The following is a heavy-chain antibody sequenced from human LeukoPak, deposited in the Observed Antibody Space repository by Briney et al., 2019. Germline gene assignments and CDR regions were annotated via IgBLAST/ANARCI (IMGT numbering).Heavy chain of an antibody. D-gene: IGHD2-8*01. J-gene: IGHJ4*02. Sequence: SETLSLTCAVYGGSFSGYYWSWIRQPPGEGLEWIGEINHSGSTNYNPSLKSRVTTSVDTSKNQFSLKLSSVTAADTAVYYCARVAYCTNGVCYDYFDYWGQGTLVTVSS. CDR3: ARVAYCTNGVCYDYFDY. CDR1: GGSFSGYY. CDR2: INHSGST. V-gene: IGHV4-34*01.